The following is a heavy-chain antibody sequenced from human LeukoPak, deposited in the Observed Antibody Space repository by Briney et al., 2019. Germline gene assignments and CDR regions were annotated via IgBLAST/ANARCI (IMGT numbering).Heavy chain of an antibody. J-gene: IGHJ3*02. D-gene: IGHD1-26*01. V-gene: IGHV4-59*01. Sequence: SETLSLTCAVSGGSISSYYWSWIRQPPGKGLEWIGYIYYSGSTNYNPSLKSRVTISVDTSKNQFSLKLSSVTAADTAVYYCARDSGSYGGDAFDIWGQGTMVTVSS. CDR2: IYYSGST. CDR1: GGSISSYY. CDR3: ARDSGSYGGDAFDI.